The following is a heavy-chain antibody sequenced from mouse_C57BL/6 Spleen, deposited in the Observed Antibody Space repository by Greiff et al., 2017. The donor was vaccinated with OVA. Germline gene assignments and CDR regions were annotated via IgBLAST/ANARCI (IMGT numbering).Heavy chain of an antibody. CDR2: INPNNGGT. CDR3: ARLSLLRRAYAMDY. CDR1: GYTFTDYY. V-gene: IGHV1-26*01. J-gene: IGHJ4*01. Sequence: EVQLQQSGPELVKPGASVKISCKASGYTFTDYYMNWVKQSHGKSLEWIGDINPNNGGTSYNQKFKGKATLTVDKSSSTAYMELRSLTSEDSAVYYCARLSLLRRAYAMDYWGQGTSGTVSS. D-gene: IGHD1-2*01.